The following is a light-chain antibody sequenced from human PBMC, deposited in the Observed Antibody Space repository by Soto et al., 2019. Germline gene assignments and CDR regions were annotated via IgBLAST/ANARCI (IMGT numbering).Light chain of an antibody. V-gene: IGLV1-40*01. CDR2: GNS. CDR3: QSYDSSLSGVV. J-gene: IGLJ2*01. Sequence: QYVLTQPPSVSGAPGQRVTISCTGSSSNIGAGYDVHWYQQLPGTAPKLLIYGNSNRPSGVPDRFSGSKSGTSASLAITGLQAEDEAVYYCQSYDSSLSGVVFGGGTKLTVL. CDR1: SSNIGAGYD.